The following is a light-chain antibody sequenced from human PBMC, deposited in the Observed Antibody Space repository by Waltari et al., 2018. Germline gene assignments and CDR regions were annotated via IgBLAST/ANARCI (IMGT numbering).Light chain of an antibody. CDR2: DNN. Sequence: QSVLTQPPSVSAAPGQKVTISCSGSISNIGNYYVSWYHQLPGAAPKLLIYDNNKRPSGIPDLFSASKSGTSATLGSTGLQIGDEADYYCATWDNSLYEVVFGGGTKLTVL. CDR1: ISNIGNYY. CDR3: ATWDNSLYEVV. J-gene: IGLJ2*01. V-gene: IGLV1-51*01.